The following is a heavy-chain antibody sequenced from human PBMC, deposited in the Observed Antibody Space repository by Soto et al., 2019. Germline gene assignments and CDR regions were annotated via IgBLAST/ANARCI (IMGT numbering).Heavy chain of an antibody. J-gene: IGHJ6*02. CDR3: ARGVEMATIGYYYYGMDV. CDR2: ISYDGSNK. V-gene: IGHV3-30-3*01. D-gene: IGHD5-12*01. CDR1: GFTFSSYA. Sequence: GGSLRLSCAASGFTFSSYAMHWVRQAPGKGLEWVAVISYDGSNKYYADSVKGRFTISRDNSKNTLYLQMNSLRAEDTAVYYCARGVEMATIGYYYYGMDVWGQGTTVTVSS.